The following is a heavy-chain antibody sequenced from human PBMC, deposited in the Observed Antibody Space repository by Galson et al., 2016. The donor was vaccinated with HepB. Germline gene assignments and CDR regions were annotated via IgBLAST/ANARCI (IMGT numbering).Heavy chain of an antibody. CDR2: IYWDDDK. Sequence: PALVKPTPTLTLTCTFSGFSLRTRGMGVGWVRQLTGKALEWHALIYWDDDKRYSPSLKSRLTITKDTTKNQVVLTMYNMDPADTATYYCALFRSAVPFDPWGQGTLVTVSS. CDR1: GFSLRTRGMG. J-gene: IGHJ5*02. CDR3: ALFRSAVPFDP. V-gene: IGHV2-5*02. D-gene: IGHD6-19*01.